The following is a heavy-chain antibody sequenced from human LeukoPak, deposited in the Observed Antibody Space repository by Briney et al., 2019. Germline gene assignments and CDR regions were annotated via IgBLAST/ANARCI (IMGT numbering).Heavy chain of an antibody. CDR2: ISYDGSNK. V-gene: IGHV3-30*03. J-gene: IGHJ5*02. CDR3: ARGASSIAAAGTRWFDP. CDR1: GFTFSSYG. Sequence: GGSLRLSCAASGFTFSSYGMHWVRQAPGKGLEWVAVISYDGSNKYYADSVKGRFTISRDNSKNTLYLQMNSLRAEDTAVYYCARGASSIAAAGTRWFDPWGQGTLVTVSS. D-gene: IGHD6-13*01.